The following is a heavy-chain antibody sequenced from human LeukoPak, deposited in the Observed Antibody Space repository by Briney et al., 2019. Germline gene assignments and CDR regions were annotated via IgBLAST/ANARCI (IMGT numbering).Heavy chain of an antibody. Sequence: ASVKVSCKASGYTFTGYYMHWVRQALGQGLEWMGWINPSSGGTNYAQKFQDRVTMTRDTSINTAYMELSSLRSDDTAVYYCARLKGGDYYYDDSGYYRVGGLDNWGQGTLVTVSS. V-gene: IGHV1-2*02. CDR3: ARLKGGDYYYDDSGYYRVGGLDN. J-gene: IGHJ4*02. D-gene: IGHD3-22*01. CDR1: GYTFTGYY. CDR2: INPSSGGT.